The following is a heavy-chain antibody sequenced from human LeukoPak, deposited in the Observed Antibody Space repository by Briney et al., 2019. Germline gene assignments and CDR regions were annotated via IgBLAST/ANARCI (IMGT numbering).Heavy chain of an antibody. Sequence: SETLSLTCNVSGGSISISKFYWGWIRQPLGKKLEWIGHLYHSGSTYYNLSLKSRVTLSVDTSKNQFSLELTSVTAADTAVYYCARLAFTSYGFDVWGQGATVIVSS. J-gene: IGHJ3*01. D-gene: IGHD4-17*01. CDR3: ARLAFTSYGFDV. CDR2: LYHSGST. V-gene: IGHV4-39*01. CDR1: GGSISISKFY.